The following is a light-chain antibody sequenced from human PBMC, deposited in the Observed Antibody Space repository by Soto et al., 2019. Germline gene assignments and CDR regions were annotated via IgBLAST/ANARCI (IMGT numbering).Light chain of an antibody. V-gene: IGKV3-20*01. CDR3: QHYRTS. J-gene: IGKJ4*01. Sequence: EIVLTQSPGTLSLSPGARAILSCRVSQSVSSSYLAWYQQKPGQPPRLLIYGASSRATGIPDRFSGSGSGTDFTLTITRLEPEDFAVYYCQHYRTSFGGGTKVEIK. CDR1: QSVSSSY. CDR2: GAS.